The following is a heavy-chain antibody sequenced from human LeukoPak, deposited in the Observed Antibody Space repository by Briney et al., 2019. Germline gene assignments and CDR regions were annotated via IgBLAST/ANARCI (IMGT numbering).Heavy chain of an antibody. CDR2: IYYSGST. CDR3: ARHSRGYCSSTSCFRFFDY. Sequence: SETLSLTCTVSGGSISSSSYYWGWIRQPPGKGLEWIGSIYYSGSTYYNPSLKSRVTISVDTSKNQFSLKLSSVTAADTAVYYCARHSRGYCSSTSCFRFFDYWGQGTLVTVSS. J-gene: IGHJ4*02. V-gene: IGHV4-39*01. CDR1: GGSISSSSYY. D-gene: IGHD2-2*01.